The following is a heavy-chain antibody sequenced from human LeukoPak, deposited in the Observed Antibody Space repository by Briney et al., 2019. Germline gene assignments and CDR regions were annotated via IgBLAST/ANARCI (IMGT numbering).Heavy chain of an antibody. J-gene: IGHJ4*02. CDR1: GFNFASHW. Sequence: GGSLRLPCAASGFNFASHWMHWVRQTPGKGLVWVSRVNSGGSGTSYADSVEGRSTISRDNAKNTLHLQMNSLRAEDTAVYYCAASLGPLTEYWGQGTLVTVSS. CDR3: AASLGPLTEY. CDR2: VNSGGSGT. D-gene: IGHD7-27*01. V-gene: IGHV3-74*01.